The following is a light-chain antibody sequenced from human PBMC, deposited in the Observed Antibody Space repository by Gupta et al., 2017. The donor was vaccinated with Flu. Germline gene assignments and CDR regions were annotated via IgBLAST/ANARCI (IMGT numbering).Light chain of an antibody. Sequence: QSALTQPAFVSGSPGQSITISCTGTSSDVGGYNYVSWYQQHPGKAPKLMIYEVSNRPSGVSNRFSGSKSGNTASLTISGLQAEDEADYYCGSYTTSTTWVFGGGTQLTVL. J-gene: IGLJ3*02. CDR1: SSDVGGYNY. V-gene: IGLV2-14*01. CDR2: EVS. CDR3: GSYTTSTTWV.